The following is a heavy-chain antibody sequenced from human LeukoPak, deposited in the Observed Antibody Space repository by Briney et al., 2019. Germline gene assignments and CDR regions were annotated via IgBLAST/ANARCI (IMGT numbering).Heavy chain of an antibody. CDR2: ISGSGGST. CDR3: AKLLADFGESQNSY. J-gene: IGHJ4*02. Sequence: GGSLRLSCAASGFTFSSYAMSWVRQAPGKGLEWVSAISGSGGSTYYADSVKGRFTISRDNSKNTLYLQMNSLRAEDTAVYYCAKLLADFGESQNSYWGQGTLVTVSS. V-gene: IGHV3-23*01. CDR1: GFTFSSYA. D-gene: IGHD3-10*01.